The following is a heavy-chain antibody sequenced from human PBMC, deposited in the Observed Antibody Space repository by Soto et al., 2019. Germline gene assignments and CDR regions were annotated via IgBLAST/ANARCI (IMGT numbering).Heavy chain of an antibody. D-gene: IGHD3-22*01. J-gene: IGHJ5*02. Sequence: SETLSLTCTVSCGSISSYYWSWIRQPPGKGLEWIGYIYYSGSTNYNPSPKSRVTISVDTSKNQFSLKLSSVTAADTAVYYCARESSGFSKPHTTTQYNWFEPWGQGTLVTVSS. V-gene: IGHV4-59*01. CDR2: IYYSGST. CDR1: CGSISSYY. CDR3: ARESSGFSKPHTTTQYNWFEP.